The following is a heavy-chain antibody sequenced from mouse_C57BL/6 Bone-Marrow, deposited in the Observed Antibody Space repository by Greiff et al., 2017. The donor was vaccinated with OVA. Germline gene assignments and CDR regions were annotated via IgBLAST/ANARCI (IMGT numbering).Heavy chain of an antibody. V-gene: IGHV1-4*01. CDR3: TRGYYFDY. J-gene: IGHJ2*01. CDR2: IDPTNDYT. CDR1: GYTFTSYT. Sequence: VQLQQSGAELARPGASVKMSCKASGYTFTSYTIHWVEQRPGQGLEWIGYIDPTNDYTNYNQKFKGKATLTADKSSSTVYMQLSSLTSEDSAVYYCTRGYYFDYWGQGTTLTVSS.